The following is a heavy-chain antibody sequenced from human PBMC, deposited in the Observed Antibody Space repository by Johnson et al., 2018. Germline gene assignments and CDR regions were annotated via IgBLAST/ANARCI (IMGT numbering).Heavy chain of an antibody. D-gene: IGHD6-13*01. J-gene: IGHJ3*02. V-gene: IGHV3-30*18. CDR2: ISYDGSNK. Sequence: VQLVESGGGVVQPGRSLRLSCAASGFTFSSYGMHWVRQAPGKGLEWVAVISYDGSNKYYADSVKGRFTISRDNSKNTLYLQMNSLSAEDTAVYYCAKDRGIAAAASPDYAFDIWGQGTRGAGSS. CDR3: AKDRGIAAAASPDYAFDI. CDR1: GFTFSSYG.